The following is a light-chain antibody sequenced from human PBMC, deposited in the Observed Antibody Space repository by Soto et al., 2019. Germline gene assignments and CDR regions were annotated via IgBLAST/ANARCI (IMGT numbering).Light chain of an antibody. CDR1: QDISNY. CDR3: QQYDNLPLT. V-gene: IGKV1-33*01. J-gene: IGKJ4*01. Sequence: DIQMTQSPSSLSASVGDRVTITCQASQDISNYLNWYQQKPGKAPKLLIYDASNLETGIPSSFSGGGSGTDFTFTISSLQPEDIATYYCQQYDNLPLTFGGGTKVEIK. CDR2: DAS.